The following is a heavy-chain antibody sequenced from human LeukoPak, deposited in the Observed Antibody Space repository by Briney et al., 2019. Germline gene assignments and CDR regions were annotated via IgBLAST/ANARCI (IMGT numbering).Heavy chain of an antibody. D-gene: IGHD3-10*01. J-gene: IGHJ4*02. V-gene: IGHV3-48*04. CDR2: ISSSSSTI. Sequence: GGSLRLSCAASGFTFSSYSMNWVRQAPGKGLEWVSYISSSSSTIYYADSVKGRFTISRDNAKNSLYLQMNSLRAEDTAVYYCARLQSGRLVTGCLYDYWGQGTLVTVSS. CDR3: ARLQSGRLVTGCLYDY. CDR1: GFTFSSYS.